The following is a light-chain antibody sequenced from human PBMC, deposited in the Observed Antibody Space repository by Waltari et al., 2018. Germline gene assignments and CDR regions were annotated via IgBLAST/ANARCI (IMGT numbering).Light chain of an antibody. CDR3: QQYYSTPPT. Sequence: IVMTQSPDSLAVSLGERATINCKSSQSVLYSSNNKNYLAWYQQKPGQPPKLLIYWASTRESGVPDRFSGSGSGTDFTLTISSLQAEDVAVYYCQQYYSTPPTFGGGTKEEIK. CDR2: WAS. J-gene: IGKJ4*01. CDR1: QSVLYSSNNKNY. V-gene: IGKV4-1*01.